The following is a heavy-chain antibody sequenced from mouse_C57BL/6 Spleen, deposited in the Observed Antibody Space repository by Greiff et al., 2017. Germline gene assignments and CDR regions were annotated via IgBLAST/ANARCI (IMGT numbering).Heavy chain of an antibody. CDR1: GFTFSSYG. D-gene: IGHD1-1*01. J-gene: IGHJ2*01. Sequence: DVHLVESGGDLVKPGGSLKLSCAASGFTFSSYGMSWVRQTPDKRLEWVATISSGGSYTYYPDSVKGRFTISRDNAKNTLYLQMSRLKSEDTAMYYCARHGIYYGSSSYYFDYWGQGTTLTVSS. V-gene: IGHV5-6*01. CDR3: ARHGIYYGSSSYYFDY. CDR2: ISSGGSYT.